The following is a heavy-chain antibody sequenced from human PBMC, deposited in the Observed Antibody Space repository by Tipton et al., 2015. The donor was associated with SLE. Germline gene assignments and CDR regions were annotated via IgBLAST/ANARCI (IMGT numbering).Heavy chain of an antibody. CDR3: ARWYYYDSSGYPDY. D-gene: IGHD3-22*01. CDR1: GGSFSGYY. J-gene: IGHJ4*02. Sequence: TLSLTCAVYGGSFSGYYWGWIRQPPGKGLEWIGEINHSGSTNYNPSLKSRVTISVDTSKNQFSLKLSSVTAADTAVYYCARWYYYDSSGYPDYWGQGTLVTVSS. V-gene: IGHV4-34*01. CDR2: INHSGST.